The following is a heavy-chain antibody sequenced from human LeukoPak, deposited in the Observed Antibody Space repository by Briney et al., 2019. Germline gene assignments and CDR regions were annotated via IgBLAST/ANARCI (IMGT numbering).Heavy chain of an antibody. CDR3: VRAVGGNDGRTFGY. V-gene: IGHV3-21*01. CDR2: IISSSSTYI. D-gene: IGHD3-3*01. J-gene: IGHJ4*02. Sequence: PGGSLRLSCAASGFTFSSYSMNWVRQAPGKGLEWVSSIISSSSTYIYYADSVKGRFTISRDNAKNSLYLQMNSLRAEDTAVYYCVRAVGGNDGRTFGYWAQGTLVTVSS. CDR1: GFTFSSYS.